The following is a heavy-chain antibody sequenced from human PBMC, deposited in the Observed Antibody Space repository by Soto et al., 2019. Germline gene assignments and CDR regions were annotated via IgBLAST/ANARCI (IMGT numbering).Heavy chain of an antibody. J-gene: IGHJ6*02. CDR3: ASLKPPFDGLLNVYYYYGMDG. CDR2: ISGSGGST. D-gene: IGHD3-9*01. CDR1: GFTFSSYA. Sequence: PGGSLRLSCAASGFTFSSYAMSWVRQAPGKGLEWVSAISGSGGSTYYADSVKGRFTISRDNSKNTLYLQMNSLRAEDTAVYYCASLKPPFDGLLNVYYYYGMDGWGQGTTVTVAS. V-gene: IGHV3-23*01.